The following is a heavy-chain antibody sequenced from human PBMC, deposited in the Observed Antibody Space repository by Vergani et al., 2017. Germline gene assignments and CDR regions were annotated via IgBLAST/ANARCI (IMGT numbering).Heavy chain of an antibody. D-gene: IGHD3-22*01. Sequence: QVQLQESGPGLVKPSETLSLTCTVSGGSISSYYWSWIRQPAGKGLEWIGCIYTSGSTNYNPSLKSRVTMSVDTSKNQFSLKLSSVTAADTAVYYCARGGSSNPSHYYDSSGWSYWGQGTLVTVSS. V-gene: IGHV4-4*07. CDR1: GGSISSYY. CDR3: ARGGSSNPSHYYDSSGWSY. J-gene: IGHJ4*02. CDR2: IYTSGST.